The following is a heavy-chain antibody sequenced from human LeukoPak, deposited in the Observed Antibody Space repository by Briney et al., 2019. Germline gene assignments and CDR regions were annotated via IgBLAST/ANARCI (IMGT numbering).Heavy chain of an antibody. D-gene: IGHD6-19*01. J-gene: IGHJ4*02. V-gene: IGHV3-23*01. CDR2: ISGSGGST. Sequence: QPGGSLRLSCAASGFTFSSYGMSWVRQAPGKGLEWVSAISGSGGSTYYADSVKGRFTISRDNSKNTLYLQMNSLRAEDTAVYYCAKSSSGWYLPGPEIDYWGQGTLVTVSS. CDR1: GFTFSSYG. CDR3: AKSSSGWYLPGPEIDY.